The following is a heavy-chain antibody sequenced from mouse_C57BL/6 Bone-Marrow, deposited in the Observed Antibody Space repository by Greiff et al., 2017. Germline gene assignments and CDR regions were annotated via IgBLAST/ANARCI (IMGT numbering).Heavy chain of an antibody. CDR2: ISSGGSYT. V-gene: IGHV5-6*01. D-gene: IGHD4-1*01. CDR3: AREELGRRFAY. Sequence: EVQVVESGGELVKPGGSLKLSCAASGFTFSSYGMSWVRQTPDKRLEWVATISSGGSYTYYPDSVKGRFTISRDNAKNTLYLQMSSLKSEDTSMYYCAREELGRRFAYWGQGTLVTVSA. J-gene: IGHJ3*01. CDR1: GFTFSSYG.